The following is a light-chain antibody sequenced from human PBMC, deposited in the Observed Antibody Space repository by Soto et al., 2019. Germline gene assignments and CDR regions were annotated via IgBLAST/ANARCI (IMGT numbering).Light chain of an antibody. CDR1: QSVSSSY. V-gene: IGKV3-20*01. CDR3: QQYGSSPLFT. J-gene: IGKJ3*01. Sequence: EIVLTQSPGTLSLSSGERATLSCRASQSVSSSYLAWYQQKPGQAPRLLIYGASSRATGIPDRFSGSGSGRDFTLTISRLEPEDFAVYYCQQYGSSPLFTFGPGTKVDIK. CDR2: GAS.